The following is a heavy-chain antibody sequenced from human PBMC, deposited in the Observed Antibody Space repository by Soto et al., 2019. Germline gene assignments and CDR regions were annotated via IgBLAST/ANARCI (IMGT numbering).Heavy chain of an antibody. J-gene: IGHJ6*02. CDR2: ISSSSSTI. Sequence: GGSLRLSCAASGLTFSSYSMNWVRQAPGKGLEWVSYISSSSSTIYYADSVKGRFTISRDNAKNSLYLQMNSLRDEDTAVYYCARKWVLWYGMDVWGQGTTVTVSS. CDR3: ARKWVLWYGMDV. CDR1: GLTFSSYS. D-gene: IGHD1-26*01. V-gene: IGHV3-48*02.